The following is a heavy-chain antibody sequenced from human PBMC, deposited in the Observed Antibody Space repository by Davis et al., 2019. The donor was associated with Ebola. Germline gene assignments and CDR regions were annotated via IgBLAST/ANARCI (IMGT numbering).Heavy chain of an antibody. Sequence: GESLKISCAASGFTFSNYAMHWVRQAPGKGLEWVSSISSSSSYIYYADSVKGRFTISRDNAKNSLYLQMNSLRAEDTAVYYCAVVGATVYWGQGTLVTVSS. V-gene: IGHV3-21*01. CDR1: GFTFSNYA. J-gene: IGHJ4*02. D-gene: IGHD1-26*01. CDR2: ISSSSSYI. CDR3: AVVGATVY.